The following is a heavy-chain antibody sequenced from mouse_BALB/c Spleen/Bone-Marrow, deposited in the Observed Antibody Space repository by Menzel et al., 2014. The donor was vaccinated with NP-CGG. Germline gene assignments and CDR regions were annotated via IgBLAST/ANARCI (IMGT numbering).Heavy chain of an antibody. CDR1: GYTFTDYY. Sequence: VRVVESGAELARPGASVKLSCKASGYTFTDYYINWVRRRTGQGLEWIGEIYPGNGNTYYNEKFKGKATLTADKSSSTAYMQLSSLTSEDSAVYFCARGGYYGYDGFAYWGQGTLVTVSA. CDR2: IYPGNGNT. V-gene: IGHV1-77*01. CDR3: ARGGYYGYDGFAY. D-gene: IGHD2-14*01. J-gene: IGHJ3*01.